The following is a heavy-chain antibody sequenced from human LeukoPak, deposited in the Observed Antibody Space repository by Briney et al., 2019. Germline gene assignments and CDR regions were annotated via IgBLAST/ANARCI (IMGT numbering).Heavy chain of an antibody. D-gene: IGHD3-10*01. CDR3: ARGYYGSGSSAGHAFDI. V-gene: IGHV4-4*07. Sequence: KPSETLSLTCTVSGGSISSYYWSWIRQPAGKGLEWIGRIYTSGSTNYNPSLKSRVTMSVDTSKNQFSLKLSSVTAADTAVYYCARGYYGSGSSAGHAFDIWGQGTMVTVSS. CDR2: IYTSGST. J-gene: IGHJ3*02. CDR1: GGSISSYY.